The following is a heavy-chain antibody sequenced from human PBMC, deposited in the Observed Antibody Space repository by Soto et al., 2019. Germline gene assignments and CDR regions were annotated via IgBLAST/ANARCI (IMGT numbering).Heavy chain of an antibody. Sequence: QLQLQESGSGLVKPSQTLSLTCAVSGGSISSGGYSWSWIRQPPGKGLEWIGYIYHSGSTYYNPSLKGRVTLSVDTSKIQFSLKLSSVTAAATAVYSCARAGGLGAVAVDYWGQGTLVTVSS. CDR2: IYHSGST. CDR3: ARAGGLGAVAVDY. CDR1: GGSISSGGYS. D-gene: IGHD6-19*01. J-gene: IGHJ4*02. V-gene: IGHV4-30-2*01.